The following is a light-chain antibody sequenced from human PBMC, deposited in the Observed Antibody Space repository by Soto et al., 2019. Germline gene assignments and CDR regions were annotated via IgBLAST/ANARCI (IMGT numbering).Light chain of an antibody. CDR2: DAS. CDR3: QQYNDWPRT. J-gene: IGKJ1*01. V-gene: IGKV3-15*01. Sequence: EIVMTQSPATLSVSPGERATLSCRASQSVSTKLAWYQQKPGQTPRLLIYDASTRATGFPARFSGSGSGTEFTLTISSLQSEDSAVYYCQQYNDWPRTFGQGTKVEIK. CDR1: QSVSTK.